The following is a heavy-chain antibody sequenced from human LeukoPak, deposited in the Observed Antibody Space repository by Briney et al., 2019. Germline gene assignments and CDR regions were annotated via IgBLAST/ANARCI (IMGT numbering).Heavy chain of an antibody. CDR1: GGSISSYY. V-gene: IGHV4-59*01. J-gene: IGHJ5*02. Sequence: SETLSLTCTVSGGSISSYYWSWIRQPPGKGLEWIGYIYYSGSTNYNPSLKSRVTISVDTSKNQFSLKLSSVTAADKAVYYCARFTNDWFDPWGQGTLVTVSS. CDR3: ARFTNDWFDP. D-gene: IGHD2-8*01. CDR2: IYYSGST.